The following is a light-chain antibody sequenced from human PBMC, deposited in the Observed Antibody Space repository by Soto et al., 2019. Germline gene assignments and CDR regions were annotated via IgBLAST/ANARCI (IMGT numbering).Light chain of an antibody. CDR2: KAS. Sequence: DIQMTQSPSTLSASVGDRVTFTCRASQSISSWLAWYQQKPGKAPKLLIYKASTLKSGVPSRFSGSGSGTEFTLTISSLQSEDSAVYYCQQYNNWPPITFGQGTRLEIK. CDR1: QSISSW. CDR3: QQYNNWPPIT. V-gene: IGKV1-5*03. J-gene: IGKJ5*01.